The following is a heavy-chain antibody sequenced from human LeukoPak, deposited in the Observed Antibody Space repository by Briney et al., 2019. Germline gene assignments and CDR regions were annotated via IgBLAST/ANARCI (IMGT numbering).Heavy chain of an antibody. Sequence: SETLSLTCTVSGGSISSYYWSWIRQPPGKGLEWIGEINHSGSTNYNPSLKSRVTISVDTSKNQFSLKLSSVTAADTAVYYCARESDIVVVVAAPQPDNYGMDVWGQGTTVTVSS. J-gene: IGHJ6*02. V-gene: IGHV4-34*01. CDR3: ARESDIVVVVAAPQPDNYGMDV. D-gene: IGHD2-15*01. CDR1: GGSISSYY. CDR2: INHSGST.